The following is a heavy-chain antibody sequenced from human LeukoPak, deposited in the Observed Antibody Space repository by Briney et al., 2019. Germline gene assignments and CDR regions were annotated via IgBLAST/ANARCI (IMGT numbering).Heavy chain of an antibody. D-gene: IGHD6-13*01. CDR3: AKDQGHSSSWYDSDAFDI. V-gene: IGHV3-21*01. J-gene: IGHJ3*02. CDR2: ISSSSSYI. Sequence: GGSLRLSCAASGFAFSTYSMNWVRQAPGKGLEWVSSISSSSSYIYYADSVKGRFTISRDNAKNSLYLQMNSLRAEDTAVYYCAKDQGHSSSWYDSDAFDIWGQGTMVTVSS. CDR1: GFAFSTYS.